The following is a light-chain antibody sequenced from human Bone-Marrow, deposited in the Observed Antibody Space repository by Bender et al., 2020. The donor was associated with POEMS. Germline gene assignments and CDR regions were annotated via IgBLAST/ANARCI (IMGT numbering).Light chain of an antibody. CDR3: CAYAVTNTWV. CDR2: DVN. Sequence: QSGLTQPRSVSGSPGESITISCAGSSSDVGAYNYVSWYQQHPGEAPKLMIYDVNKRPSGVSSRFSGSKSGNTASLTISGLQAEDEADYYCCAYAVTNTWVFGGGTKLTVL. J-gene: IGLJ3*02. CDR1: SSDVGAYNY. V-gene: IGLV2-11*01.